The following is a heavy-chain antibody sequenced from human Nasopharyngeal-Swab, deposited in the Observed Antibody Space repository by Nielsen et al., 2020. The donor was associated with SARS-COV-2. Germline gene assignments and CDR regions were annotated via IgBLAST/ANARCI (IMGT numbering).Heavy chain of an antibody. CDR1: GFTFSSYS. Sequence: GGSLRLSCAASGFTFSSYSMNWVRQAPGKGLEWVSSISSSSSYIYYADSVKGRFTISRDNAKNSLYLQMNSLRAEDTAVYYCARVSSSGWDRGYFDYWGQGTLVPSPQ. J-gene: IGHJ4*02. V-gene: IGHV3-21*01. D-gene: IGHD6-19*01. CDR3: ARVSSSGWDRGYFDY. CDR2: ISSSSSYI.